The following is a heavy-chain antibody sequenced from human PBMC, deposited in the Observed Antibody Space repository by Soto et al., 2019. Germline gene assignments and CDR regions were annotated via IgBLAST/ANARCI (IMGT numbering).Heavy chain of an antibody. Sequence: GASVKVSCKASGYTFTSYYMHWVRQAPGQGLEWMGIINPSGGSTSYAQKFQGRVTMTRDTSTSTVYMELSSLRSEDTAVYYCARVCYSYDSSVYYYYAFDIWGQGTMVTVSS. D-gene: IGHD3-22*01. CDR2: INPSGGST. CDR1: GYTFTSYY. CDR3: ARVCYSYDSSVYYYYAFDI. V-gene: IGHV1-46*01. J-gene: IGHJ3*02.